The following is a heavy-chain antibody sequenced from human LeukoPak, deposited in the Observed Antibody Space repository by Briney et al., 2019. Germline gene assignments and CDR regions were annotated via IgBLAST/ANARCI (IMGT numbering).Heavy chain of an antibody. V-gene: IGHV3-15*01. CDR1: GFTFSNAW. CDR2: IKSKTDGGTT. CDR3: TTYDFWSVSYAFDI. D-gene: IGHD3-3*01. Sequence: GGSLRLSCAASGFTFSNAWMSWVGQAPGKGLDWVGRIKSKTDGGTTDYAAPVKGRFTISREDSKNTLYLQMNSLKTEDTAVYYCTTYDFWSVSYAFDIWGQGTMVTVSS. J-gene: IGHJ3*02.